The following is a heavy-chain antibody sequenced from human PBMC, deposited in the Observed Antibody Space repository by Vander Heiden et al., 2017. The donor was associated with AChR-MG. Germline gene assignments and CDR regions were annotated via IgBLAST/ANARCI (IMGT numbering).Heavy chain of an antibody. CDR2: ISYDGSNK. J-gene: IGHJ6*02. CDR1: GFTFSSYG. CDR3: AKDLWRQQLVPGYYYYGMDV. Sequence: QVQLVESGGGVVQPGRSLRLSCAASGFTFSSYGMHWVRQAPGKGLEWVAVISYDGSNKYYADSVKGRFTISRDNSKNTLYLQMNSLRAEDTAVYYCAKDLWRQQLVPGYYYYGMDVWGQGTTVTVSS. V-gene: IGHV3-30*18. D-gene: IGHD6-13*01.